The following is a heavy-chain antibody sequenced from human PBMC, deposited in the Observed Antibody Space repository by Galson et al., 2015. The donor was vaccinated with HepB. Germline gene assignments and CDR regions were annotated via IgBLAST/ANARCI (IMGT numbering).Heavy chain of an antibody. CDR3: AGSIAVAGTSPY. Sequence: SLRLSCAASGFTFSSYAMHWVRQAPGKGLEWVAVISYDGSNKYYADSVKGRFTISRDNSKNTLYLQMNSLRAEDTAVYYCAGSIAVAGTSPYWGQGTLVTVSS. CDR2: ISYDGSNK. D-gene: IGHD6-19*01. V-gene: IGHV3-30-3*01. CDR1: GFTFSSYA. J-gene: IGHJ4*02.